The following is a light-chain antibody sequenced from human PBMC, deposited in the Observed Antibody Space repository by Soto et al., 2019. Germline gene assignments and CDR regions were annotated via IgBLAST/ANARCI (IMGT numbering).Light chain of an antibody. J-gene: IGKJ5*01. CDR2: DAS. Sequence: EIVLMQSPGTLSLSPGEGATLSCRASQSVSSYLAWYQQKPGQAPRLLIYDASNRATGIPARFSGSGSGTDFTLTISSLEPEDFAVYYCQQRSNWPITFGQGTRLEIK. CDR1: QSVSSY. CDR3: QQRSNWPIT. V-gene: IGKV3-11*01.